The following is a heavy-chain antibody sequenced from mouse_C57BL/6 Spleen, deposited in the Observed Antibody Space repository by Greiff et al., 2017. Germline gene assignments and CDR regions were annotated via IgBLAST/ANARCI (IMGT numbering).Heavy chain of an antibody. CDR3: ARRAVVARGGWFAY. J-gene: IGHJ3*01. CDR1: GYTFTSYW. D-gene: IGHD1-1*01. CDR2: IYPSDGET. Sequence: QVQLQQPGAELVRPGSSVKLSCKASGYTFTSYWMDWVKQRPGQGLEWIGNIYPSDGETHYNQKFKDKATLTVDKSSSTAYMQLSSLTSEDSAVYYCARRAVVARGGWFAYWGQGTLVTVSA. V-gene: IGHV1-61*01.